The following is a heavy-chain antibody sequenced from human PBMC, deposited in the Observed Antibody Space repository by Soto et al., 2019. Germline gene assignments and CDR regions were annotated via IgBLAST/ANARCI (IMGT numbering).Heavy chain of an antibody. CDR1: GFTFSSYA. J-gene: IGHJ4*02. V-gene: IGHV3-23*01. CDR3: ATHQLRFLEWLFDY. Sequence: GGSLRLSCAASGFTFSSYAMSWVRQAPGKGLEWVSAISGSGGSTYYADSVKGRFTISRDNSKNTLYLQMNSLRAEDTAVYYCATHQLRFLEWLFDYWGQGTLVTVSS. CDR2: ISGSGGST. D-gene: IGHD3-3*01.